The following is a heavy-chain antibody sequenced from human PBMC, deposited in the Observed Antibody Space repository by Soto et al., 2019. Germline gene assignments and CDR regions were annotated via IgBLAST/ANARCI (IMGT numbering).Heavy chain of an antibody. CDR2: IYYSGST. Sequence: KSSETLSLTCTISGGSISSSSYYWGWIRQPPGKGLEWIGNIYYSGSTYYNPSLKSRVTISVDTSKNQFSLKLSSVTAADTAVYYCARRGGYSYGAAAFDIWGQGTMVT. V-gene: IGHV4-39*01. CDR3: ARRGGYSYGAAAFDI. J-gene: IGHJ3*02. CDR1: GGSISSSSYY. D-gene: IGHD5-18*01.